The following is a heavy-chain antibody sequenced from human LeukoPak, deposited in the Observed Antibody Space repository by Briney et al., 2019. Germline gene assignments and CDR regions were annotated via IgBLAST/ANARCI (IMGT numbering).Heavy chain of an antibody. Sequence: ASVKVSCKASGYTFTGYYMHWVRQAPGQGLEWMGWINPNSGGTNYAQKFQGRVTMTRGTSISTAYMELSRLRSDDTAVYYCARGGAAPYYYYYGMDVWGQGTTVTVSS. CDR3: ARGGAAPYYYYYGMDV. D-gene: IGHD2-15*01. CDR1: GYTFTGYY. CDR2: INPNSGGT. V-gene: IGHV1-2*02. J-gene: IGHJ6*02.